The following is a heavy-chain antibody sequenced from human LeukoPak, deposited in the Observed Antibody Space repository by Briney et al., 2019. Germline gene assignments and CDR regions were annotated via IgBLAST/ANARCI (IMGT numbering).Heavy chain of an antibody. CDR3: AKALTEYTSYYYYGMDV. CDR1: GFTFSSYA. Sequence: GGSLRLSCAASGFTFSSYAMSWVRQAPGKGLEWASAISGSGGSTYYADSVKGRFTISRDNSKNTLYLQMNSLRAEDTAVYYCAKALTEYTSYYYYGMDVWGQGTTVTVSS. CDR2: ISGSGGST. D-gene: IGHD1-14*01. J-gene: IGHJ6*02. V-gene: IGHV3-23*01.